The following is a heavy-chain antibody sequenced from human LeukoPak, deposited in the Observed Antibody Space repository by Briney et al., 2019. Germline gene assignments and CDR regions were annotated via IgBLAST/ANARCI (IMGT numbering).Heavy chain of an antibody. CDR2: IWYDGSNK. CDR1: GFTFSSYG. J-gene: IGHJ6*02. V-gene: IGHV3-33*01. D-gene: IGHD6-13*01. CDR3: ARERPGIAAAGTVPYGMDV. Sequence: GGSLKLSCAASGFTFSSYGMHWVRQAPGKGLEWVAVIWYDGSNKYYADSVKGRFTISRDNSKNTLYLQMNSLRAEDTAVYYCARERPGIAAAGTVPYGMDVWGQGTTVTVSS.